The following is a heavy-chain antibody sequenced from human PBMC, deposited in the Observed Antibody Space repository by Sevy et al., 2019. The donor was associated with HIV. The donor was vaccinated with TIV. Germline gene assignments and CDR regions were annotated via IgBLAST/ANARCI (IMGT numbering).Heavy chain of an antibody. CDR2: INPDSGGP. CDR1: GYTFTGYY. J-gene: IGHJ4*02. V-gene: IGHV1-2*02. Sequence: ASVKVSCKASGYTFTGYYMHWVRQAPGQGLEWMGWINPDSGGPNYAPKFQGRVTLTRDTSISTAYMELSRLKSDDTAVYYGVRDDREGYFDYWGQGTLVTVSS. CDR3: VRDDREGYFDY.